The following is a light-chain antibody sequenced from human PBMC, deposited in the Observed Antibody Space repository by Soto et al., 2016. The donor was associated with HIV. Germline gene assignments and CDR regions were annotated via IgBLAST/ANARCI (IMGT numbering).Light chain of an antibody. CDR1: QNINSY. Sequence: DIQMTQSPSSLSASVGDRVTITCRASQNINSYLNWYQQKPGQAPKVLIYAASSLQSGVPSRFSGSGSGTDYTLTISSLQPEDFATYYCQQYYSTPPTFGGGTKVEIK. V-gene: IGKV1-39*01. CDR2: AAS. CDR3: QQYYSTPPT. J-gene: IGKJ4*01.